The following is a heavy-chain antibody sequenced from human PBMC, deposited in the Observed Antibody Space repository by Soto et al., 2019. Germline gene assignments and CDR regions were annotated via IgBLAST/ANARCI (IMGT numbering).Heavy chain of an antibody. CDR3: ARDTIPYSYAEYFQH. CDR2: ISYDGSNK. V-gene: IGHV3-30-3*01. CDR1: GFTFSSYA. D-gene: IGHD3-9*01. J-gene: IGHJ1*01. Sequence: QVQLVESGGGVVQPGRSLRLSCAASGFTFSSYAMHWVRQAPSKGLEWVAVISYDGSNKYYADSVKGRFTISRDNSKNTLYLQMNSLRAEDTAVYYCARDTIPYSYAEYFQHWGQGTLVTVSS.